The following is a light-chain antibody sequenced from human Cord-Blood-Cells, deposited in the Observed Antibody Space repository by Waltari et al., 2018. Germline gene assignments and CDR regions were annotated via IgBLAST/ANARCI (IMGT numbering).Light chain of an antibody. V-gene: IGLV2-23*01. Sequence: QSALTQPASVSGSPGQSITISCTGTSSDVGSYNLVSWYQQHPGKAPNLMIYEGSKRPSGVSNRFSGSKSGNTASLIISGLQAEDEADYYCCSYAGSSTWVFGGGTKLTVL. CDR1: SSDVGSYNL. CDR3: CSYAGSSTWV. J-gene: IGLJ3*02. CDR2: EGS.